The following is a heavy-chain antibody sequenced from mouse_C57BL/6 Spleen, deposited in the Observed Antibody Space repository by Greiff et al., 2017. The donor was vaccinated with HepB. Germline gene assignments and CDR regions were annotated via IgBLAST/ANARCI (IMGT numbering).Heavy chain of an antibody. CDR2: ISYDGSN. D-gene: IGHD2-12*01. V-gene: IGHV3-6*01. J-gene: IGHJ1*03. CDR3: ARGYDGWYFDV. Sequence: EVKLLESGPGLVKPSQSLSLTCSVTGYSITSGYYWNWIRQFPGNKLEWMGYISYDGSNNYNPSLKNRISITRDTSKNQFFLKLNSVTTEDTATYYCARGYDGWYFDVWGTGTTVTVSS. CDR1: GYSITSGYY.